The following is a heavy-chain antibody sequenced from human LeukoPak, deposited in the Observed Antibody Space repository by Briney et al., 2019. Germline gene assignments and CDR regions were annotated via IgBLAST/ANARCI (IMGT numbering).Heavy chain of an antibody. Sequence: GGSPRLACAASGFRFSSYAMSWVRQAPGKGLEWVSAISGSGVSTYYADSVKGRFTVSRDNSKNTLYLQMSSLRAEDTAVYYCAKDERNWNYNLASQTYDWGQGTLVTVSS. CDR1: GFRFSSYA. CDR3: AKDERNWNYNLASQTYD. CDR2: ISGSGVST. D-gene: IGHD1-7*01. J-gene: IGHJ4*02. V-gene: IGHV3-23*01.